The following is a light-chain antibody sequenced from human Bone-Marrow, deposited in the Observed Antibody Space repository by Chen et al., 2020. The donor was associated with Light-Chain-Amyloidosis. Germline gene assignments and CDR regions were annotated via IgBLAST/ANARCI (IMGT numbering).Light chain of an antibody. V-gene: IGKV2-28*01. CDR3: MHGSLTTVT. CDR1: HSLLESDGNNY. Sequence: IVMTQSPLSLTVTPGEPASISCTSSHSLLESDGNNYLDWYLQKPGQAPHLLIYLASDPAPGVPDRFSGSGSGKNFTLKISRVEAEDVCVYDCMHGSLTTVTFGPGTKVEI. J-gene: IGKJ3*01. CDR2: LAS.